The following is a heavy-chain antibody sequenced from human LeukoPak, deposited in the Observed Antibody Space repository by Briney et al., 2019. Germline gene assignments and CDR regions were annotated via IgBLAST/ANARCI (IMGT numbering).Heavy chain of an antibody. V-gene: IGHV4-39*01. CDR1: GGSISSSSYY. J-gene: IGHJ6*03. CDR3: ARHMYSSSWYRRHYYMDV. D-gene: IGHD6-13*01. CDR2: IYYSGST. Sequence: PSETLSPTCTVSGGSISSSSYYWGWIRQPPGKGLEWIGSIYYSGSTYYNPSLKSRVTISVDTSKNQFSLKLSSVTAADTAVYYCARHMYSSSWYRRHYYMDVWGKGTTVTVS.